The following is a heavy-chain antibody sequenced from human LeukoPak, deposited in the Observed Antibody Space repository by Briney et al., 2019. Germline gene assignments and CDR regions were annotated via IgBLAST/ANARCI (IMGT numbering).Heavy chain of an antibody. CDR2: ISTYNGDT. CDR1: GYTFTSYG. CDR3: ARGAKDYDVLDRYYYYYMDV. Sequence: ASVKVSCKASGYTFTSYGISWLRQAPGQGLEWMGWISTYNGDTNYAQKLQGRVTMTTDTSTSTAYMELRSLRSDDTAVYYCARGAKDYDVLDRYYYYYMDVWGKGTTVTISS. D-gene: IGHD3-9*01. V-gene: IGHV1-18*01. J-gene: IGHJ6*03.